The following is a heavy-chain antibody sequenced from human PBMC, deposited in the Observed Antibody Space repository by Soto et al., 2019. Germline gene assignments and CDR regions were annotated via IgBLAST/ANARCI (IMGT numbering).Heavy chain of an antibody. J-gene: IGHJ6*02. Sequence: ESGGGVVQPGRSLRLSCAASGFTFSSYGMHWVRQAPGKGLEWVAVISYDGSNKYYADSVKGRFTISRDNSKNTLYLQMNSLRAEDTAVYYCARDRRAVGATTIYYYGMDVWGQGTTVTVSS. CDR1: GFTFSSYG. V-gene: IGHV3-30*03. CDR3: ARDRRAVGATTIYYYGMDV. CDR2: ISYDGSNK. D-gene: IGHD1-26*01.